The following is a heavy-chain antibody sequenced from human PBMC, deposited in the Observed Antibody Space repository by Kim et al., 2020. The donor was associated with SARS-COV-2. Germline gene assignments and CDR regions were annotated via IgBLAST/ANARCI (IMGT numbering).Heavy chain of an antibody. Sequence: GGSLRLSCAASGFTFSSYAMHWVRQALGKGLEWVAVISYDGSNKYYADSVKGRFTISRDNSKNTLYLQMNSLRAEDTAVYYCARAYYYGSGRPFYYYYGMDVWGQGTTVTVSS. CDR3: ARAYYYGSGRPFYYYYGMDV. J-gene: IGHJ6*02. CDR2: ISYDGSNK. D-gene: IGHD3-10*01. V-gene: IGHV3-30*04. CDR1: GFTFSSYA.